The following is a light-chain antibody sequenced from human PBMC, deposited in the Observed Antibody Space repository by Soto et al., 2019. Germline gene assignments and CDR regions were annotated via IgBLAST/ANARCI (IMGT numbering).Light chain of an antibody. J-gene: IGLJ2*01. CDR2: YDS. Sequence: SYELTQPPSVSVAPGKTARITCGGNNIGSKSVHWYQQKPGQAPVLVIYYDSDRPSGIPERFSGSNSGNTATLTISRVEAGDEAYYYCQVWDSISDHPSVVFGAGTKLTVL. CDR1: NIGSKS. V-gene: IGLV3-21*04. CDR3: QVWDSISDHPSVV.